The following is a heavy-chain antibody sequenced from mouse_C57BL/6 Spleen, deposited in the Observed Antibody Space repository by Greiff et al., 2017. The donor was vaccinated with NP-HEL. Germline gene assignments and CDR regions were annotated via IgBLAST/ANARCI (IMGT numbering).Heavy chain of an antibody. CDR1: GYAFSSYW. Sequence: QVQLQQSGAELVKPGASVKISCKASGYAFSSYWMNWVKQRPGKGLEWIGQIYPGDGDTTYNGKFKGKATLTADKSSSTAYMQLSSLTSEDSAVYFCAREANWDHYYAMDYWGQGTSVTVSS. J-gene: IGHJ4*01. CDR2: IYPGDGDT. V-gene: IGHV1-80*01. D-gene: IGHD4-1*01. CDR3: AREANWDHYYAMDY.